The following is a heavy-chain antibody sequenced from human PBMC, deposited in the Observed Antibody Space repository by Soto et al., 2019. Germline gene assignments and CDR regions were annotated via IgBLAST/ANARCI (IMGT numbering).Heavy chain of an antibody. CDR1: GGSFSGYY. J-gene: IGHJ5*02. Sequence: PSETLSLTCAVYGGSFSGYYWTWIRQPPGTGLEWIGEINHSGSTNYNPSLKSRVTISVDTSKNQFSLKLTSVTAADTAVYYCARDHNVLGSYAPWFDPWGQGTLVTVS. CDR3: ARDHNVLGSYAPWFDP. V-gene: IGHV4-34*01. CDR2: INHSGST. D-gene: IGHD3-16*01.